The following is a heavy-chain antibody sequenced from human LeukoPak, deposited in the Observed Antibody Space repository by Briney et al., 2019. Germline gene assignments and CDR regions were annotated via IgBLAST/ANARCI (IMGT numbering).Heavy chain of an antibody. CDR1: GFSFSTSG. Sequence: GSLRLSCAASGFSFSTSGMHWVRQASGKGLEWVGRIRSKARSYATTYAESVKGMFTISRDDSKNTAYLQMNSLKTEDTAVYYCTSQVDEGYWGQGTLVTVSS. V-gene: IGHV3-73*01. J-gene: IGHJ4*02. CDR3: TSQVDEGY. CDR2: IRSKARSYAT. D-gene: IGHD5-12*01.